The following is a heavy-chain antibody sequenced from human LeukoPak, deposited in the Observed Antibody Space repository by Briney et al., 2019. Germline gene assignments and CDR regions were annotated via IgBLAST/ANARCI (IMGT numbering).Heavy chain of an antibody. CDR1: GFTFGDYA. CDR3: TRDLPSTVTYYFDY. V-gene: IGHV3-49*03. D-gene: IGHD4-17*01. CDR2: IRSKAYGGTT. Sequence: GGSLRLSCTASGFTFGDYAMSWFRQAPGKGREWVGFIRSKAYGGTTEYAASVKGRFTISRDDSKSIAYLQMNSLKTEDTAVYYCTRDLPSTVTYYFDYWGQGTLVTVSS. J-gene: IGHJ4*02.